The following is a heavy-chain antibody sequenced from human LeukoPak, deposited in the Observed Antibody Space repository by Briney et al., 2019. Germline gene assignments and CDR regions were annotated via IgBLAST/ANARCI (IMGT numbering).Heavy chain of an antibody. CDR1: GFTFSSYA. Sequence: GGSLRLSCAASGFTFSSYAMSWVRQAPGKGLEWVSAISGSGGSTYYADSVEGRFTISRDNSKNTLYLQMNSLRAEDTAVYYCAKSTHFGVVIGDFDYWGQGTLVTVSS. J-gene: IGHJ4*02. CDR3: AKSTHFGVVIGDFDY. D-gene: IGHD3-3*01. CDR2: ISGSGGST. V-gene: IGHV3-23*01.